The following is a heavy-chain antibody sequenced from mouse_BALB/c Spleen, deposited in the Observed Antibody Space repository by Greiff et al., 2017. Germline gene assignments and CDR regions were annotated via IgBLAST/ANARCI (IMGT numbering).Heavy chain of an antibody. CDR3: ARGPAWFAY. J-gene: IGHJ3*01. CDR1: GYSITSDYA. CDR2: ISYSGST. Sequence: EVKLMESGPGLVKPSQSLSLTCTVTGYSITSDYAWNWIRQFPGNKLEWMGYISYSGSTSYNPSLKSRISLTRDTSKNQFFLQLNSVTTEDTATYYCARGPAWFAYWGQGTLVTVSA. V-gene: IGHV3-2*02.